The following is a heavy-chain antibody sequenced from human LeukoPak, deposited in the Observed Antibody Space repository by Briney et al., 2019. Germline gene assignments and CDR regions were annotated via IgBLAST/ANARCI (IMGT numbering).Heavy chain of an antibody. CDR3: ARSGMAVAATPWD. CDR1: GFMFHDYA. D-gene: IGHD6-19*01. Sequence: PGGSLRLSCAAPGFMFHDYAIHWVRQAPGKGLEWVSLISGDGGSTFYADSVKGRFTISRDNVKNSLFLQINILRAEDTAVYYCARSGMAVAATPWDWGQGTLVTVSS. J-gene: IGHJ1*01. V-gene: IGHV3-43*02. CDR2: ISGDGGST.